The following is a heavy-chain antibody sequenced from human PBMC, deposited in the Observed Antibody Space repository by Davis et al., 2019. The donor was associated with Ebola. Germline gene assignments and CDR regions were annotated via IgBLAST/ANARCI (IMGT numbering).Heavy chain of an antibody. CDR2: VYYSGST. CDR3: ATGSSARFYYYGMDV. V-gene: IGHV4-39*01. J-gene: IGHJ6*02. CDR1: GGSISSSGYY. Sequence: MPSETLSLTCTVSGGSISSSGYYWGWIRQPPGKGLEWIGSVYYSGSTYYNPSLKSRVTMSVDTSKNQFSLKLSSVTAADTAVYYCATGSSARFYYYGMDVWGQGTTVTVSS. D-gene: IGHD6-6*01.